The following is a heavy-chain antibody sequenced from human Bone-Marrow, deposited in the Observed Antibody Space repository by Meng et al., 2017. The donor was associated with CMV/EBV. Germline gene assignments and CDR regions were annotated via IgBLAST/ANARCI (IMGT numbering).Heavy chain of an antibody. CDR2: IMPLYGTP. V-gene: IGHV1-69*05. D-gene: IGHD3-10*01. J-gene: IGHJ4*02. Sequence: SVKVSCKASGGSFSSITLSWVRQAPGQGLQWMGGIMPLYGTPKYAQNFQGRVTITTDDSTGTAYMELMRLTSGDTALNFFATGSPQTGGEPPTRGLDSWGQGTLVTVSS. CDR1: GGSFSSIT. CDR3: ATGSPQTGGEPPTRGLDS.